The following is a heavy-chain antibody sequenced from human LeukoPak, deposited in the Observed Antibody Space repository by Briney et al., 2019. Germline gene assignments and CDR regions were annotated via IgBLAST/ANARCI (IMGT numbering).Heavy chain of an antibody. Sequence: SVKVSCKASGGTFSSYAISWVRQAPGQGLEWMGGIIPVFGTANYAQKFQGRVTITADESTSTAYMELSSLRSEDTAVYYCATGFRFLEWLSEGWYFDLWGRGTLVTVSS. V-gene: IGHV1-69*13. CDR3: ATGFRFLEWLSEGWYFDL. CDR1: GGTFSSYA. CDR2: IIPVFGTA. J-gene: IGHJ2*01. D-gene: IGHD3-3*01.